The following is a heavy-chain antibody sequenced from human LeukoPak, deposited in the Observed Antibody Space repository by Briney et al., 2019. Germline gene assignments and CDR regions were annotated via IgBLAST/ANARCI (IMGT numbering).Heavy chain of an antibody. CDR3: ARGKVGGYIYYYYGMDV. CDR2: IYYTGTT. CDR1: GDSTNTYF. J-gene: IGHJ6*02. V-gene: IGHV4-59*12. Sequence: SETLSLTCTMSGDSTNTYFWSWIRQPPGKGLEWIGYIYYTGTTNYNPSLKSRVTISVDTSKNQFSLKLSSVTAADTAVYYCARGKVGGYIYYYYGMDVWGQGTTVTVSS. D-gene: IGHD2-15*01.